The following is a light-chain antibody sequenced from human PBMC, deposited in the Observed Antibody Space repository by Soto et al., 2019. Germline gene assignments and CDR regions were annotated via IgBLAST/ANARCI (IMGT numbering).Light chain of an antibody. CDR2: EVS. CDR3: SSDTRSSTLV. Sequence: QSVLTQPASVSGSPGQSITISCTGTSSDVGGYNYVSWYQQHPGKAPKLMIYEVSNRPSGVSNRFSGSKSGNTASLTISGLQAEDEADYYCSSDTRSSTLVFGTGTKGTV. V-gene: IGLV2-14*01. J-gene: IGLJ1*01. CDR1: SSDVGGYNY.